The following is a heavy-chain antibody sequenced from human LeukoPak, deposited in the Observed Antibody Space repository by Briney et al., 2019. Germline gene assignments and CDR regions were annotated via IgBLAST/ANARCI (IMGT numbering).Heavy chain of an antibody. D-gene: IGHD1-20*01. CDR2: IIPIFGTA. V-gene: IGHV1-69*13. Sequence: ASVKVSCKASGGTFSSYAISWVRQAPGQGLEWMGGIIPIFGTANYAQKFQGRVTITADESTSTAYMELSSLRSEDTAVYYCARGYLDNPPYYYYGMDVWGQGTTVTVSS. CDR1: GGTFSSYA. J-gene: IGHJ6*02. CDR3: ARGYLDNPPYYYYGMDV.